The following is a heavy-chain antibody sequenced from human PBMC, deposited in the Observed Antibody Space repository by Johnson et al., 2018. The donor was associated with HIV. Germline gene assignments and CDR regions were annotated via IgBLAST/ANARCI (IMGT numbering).Heavy chain of an antibody. Sequence: QVQLVESGGGVVQPGRSLRLSCVASGFMFSTYAMHWVRQAPGKGLEWVAVISYDGSNKYYADSVKGRFTISRDNSKTTLFLHINSLRAEDTAVYYCARDRRSSFDIWGQGIMVTVSS. J-gene: IGHJ3*02. V-gene: IGHV3-30*04. D-gene: IGHD6-6*01. CDR3: ARDRRSSFDI. CDR2: ISYDGSNK. CDR1: GFMFSTYA.